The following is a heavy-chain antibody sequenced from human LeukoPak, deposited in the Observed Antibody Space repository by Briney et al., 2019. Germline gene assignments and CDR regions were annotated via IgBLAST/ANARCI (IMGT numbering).Heavy chain of an antibody. CDR2: ISYDGSNK. J-gene: IGHJ4*02. CDR1: GFSFSSYA. V-gene: IGHV3-30-3*01. D-gene: IGHD3-10*01. CDR3: ARDRGIDY. Sequence: GGSLRLSCAASGFSFSSYAMHWVRQAPGKGLEWVAVISYDGSNKYYADSVKGRFTISRDNSKNTLDLQMNSLRAEDTAVYYCARDRGIDYWGQGTLVTVSS.